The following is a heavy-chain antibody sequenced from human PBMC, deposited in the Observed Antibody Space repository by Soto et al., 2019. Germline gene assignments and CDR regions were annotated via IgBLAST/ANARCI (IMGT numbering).Heavy chain of an antibody. D-gene: IGHD2-2*01. Sequence: SVKVSCKASGGTFSSYAISWVRQAPGQGLEWMGGIIPIFGTANYAQKFQGRVSMTTDTSTTTAYMELRSLRSDDTAVYYCARVVPGAEAWFGPWGQGTLLTVSS. V-gene: IGHV1-69*05. CDR2: IIPIFGTA. J-gene: IGHJ5*02. CDR3: ARVVPGAEAWFGP. CDR1: GGTFSSYA.